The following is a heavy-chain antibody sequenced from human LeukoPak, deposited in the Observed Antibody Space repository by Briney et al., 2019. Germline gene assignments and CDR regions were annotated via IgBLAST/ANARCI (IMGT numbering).Heavy chain of an antibody. CDR2: IYSYGST. J-gene: IGHJ6*03. CDR1: GFTVSSNY. Sequence: GGSLRLSCAASGFTVSSNYMSWVRQAPGKGLEGVSVIYSYGSTYYADSVKGRFTISRDNSKNTLYLQMNSLRVEHTAVYYCARLGGKQLVRYYQYYMDVWGKGTTVTVSS. V-gene: IGHV3-66*02. CDR3: ARLGGKQLVRYYQYYMDV. D-gene: IGHD6-6*01.